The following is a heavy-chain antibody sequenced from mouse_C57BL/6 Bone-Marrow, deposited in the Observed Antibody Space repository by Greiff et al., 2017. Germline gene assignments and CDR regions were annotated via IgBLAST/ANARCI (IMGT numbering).Heavy chain of an antibody. CDR2: INYDGSST. CDR3: ARGEGIYYGYGLFDY. Sequence: EVQLVESEGGLVQPGSSMKLSCTASGFTFSDYYMAWVRQVPEKGLEWVANINYDGSSTYYLDSLKSRFIISRDNAKNILYLQMSSLKSEDTATYYCARGEGIYYGYGLFDYWGQGTTLTVSS. J-gene: IGHJ2*01. CDR1: GFTFSDYY. V-gene: IGHV5-16*01. D-gene: IGHD2-2*01.